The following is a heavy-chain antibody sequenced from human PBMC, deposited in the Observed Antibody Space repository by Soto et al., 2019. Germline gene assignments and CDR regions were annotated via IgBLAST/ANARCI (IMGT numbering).Heavy chain of an antibody. CDR2: ISSNGGST. CDR3: VKAFGDYALFDY. CDR1: GFTFSSYA. V-gene: IGHV3-64D*06. J-gene: IGHJ4*02. Sequence: GGSLRLSCSASGFTFSSYAMHWVRQAPGKGLGYVSAISSNGGSTYYADSVKGRFTISRDNSKNTLYLQMSSLRAEDTAVYYCVKAFGDYALFDYWGQGTLVTVSS. D-gene: IGHD4-17*01.